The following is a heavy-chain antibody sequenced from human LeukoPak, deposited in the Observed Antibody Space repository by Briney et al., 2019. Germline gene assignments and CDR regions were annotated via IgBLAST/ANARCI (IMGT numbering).Heavy chain of an antibody. CDR3: ARAAYSSTWYSRYFDL. CDR1: GSTFSSYD. J-gene: IGHJ2*01. Sequence: GGSLRLSCAASGSTFSSYDIHWVRQATGKGLEWVSGIGTAGEIYYPGSVKGRVTISRENAKNSLYLQMNSLRAGDTAVYYCARAAYSSTWYSRYFDLWGRGTLVTVSS. D-gene: IGHD6-13*01. V-gene: IGHV3-13*01. CDR2: IGTAGEI.